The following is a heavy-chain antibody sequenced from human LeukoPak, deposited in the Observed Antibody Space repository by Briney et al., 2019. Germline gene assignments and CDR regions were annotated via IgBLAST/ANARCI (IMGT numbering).Heavy chain of an antibody. CDR1: GFTLSSYG. D-gene: IGHD6-19*01. J-gene: IGHJ4*02. CDR3: AVIAVAGTSFDY. Sequence: GGSLRLSCAASGFTLSSYGMHWVRQAPGKGLEGVAVISYDGSNKYYADSVKGRFTNSRDNSKNTLYLQMNSLRAEDRAVYYCAVIAVAGTSFDYWGQGTLVTV. V-gene: IGHV3-30*03. CDR2: ISYDGSNK.